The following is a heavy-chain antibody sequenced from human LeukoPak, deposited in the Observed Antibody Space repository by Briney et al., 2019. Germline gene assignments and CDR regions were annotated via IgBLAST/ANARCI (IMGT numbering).Heavy chain of an antibody. CDR1: GFTFSSYG. Sequence: GGSLRLSCAASGFTFSSYGMSGVRQAPGKGLEGVSAISGSGGSTYYADSAKGRFTISRDHSKNTLYLQMNSLRAEDTAVYYCAKYRDSSGYYYFDYWGQGTLVTVSS. CDR3: AKYRDSSGYYYFDY. V-gene: IGHV3-23*01. J-gene: IGHJ4*02. D-gene: IGHD3-22*01. CDR2: ISGSGGST.